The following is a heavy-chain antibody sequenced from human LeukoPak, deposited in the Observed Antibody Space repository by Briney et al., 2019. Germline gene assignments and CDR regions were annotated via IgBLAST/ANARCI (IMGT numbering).Heavy chain of an antibody. D-gene: IGHD6-13*01. CDR2: INHSGST. V-gene: IGHV4-34*01. J-gene: IGHJ6*02. CDR1: GGSFSGYY. Sequence: SETLSLTCAVYGGSFSGYYWSWIRQPPGKGLEWIGEINHSGSTNYNPSLKSRVTISVDTSKNQFSLKLSSVTAADTAVYYCASPMGQAAAGTKAQGRPAMDVWGQGTTVTVSS. CDR3: ASPMGQAAAGTKAQGRPAMDV.